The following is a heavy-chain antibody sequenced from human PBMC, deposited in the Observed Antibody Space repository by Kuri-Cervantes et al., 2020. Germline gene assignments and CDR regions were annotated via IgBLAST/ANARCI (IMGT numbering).Heavy chain of an antibody. J-gene: IGHJ5*02. CDR1: GGSISTTIYY. CDR2: IYYSAIT. D-gene: IGHD3-22*01. V-gene: IGHV4-39*01. CDR3: ARRAHYYDSSGYYLSWFDP. Sequence: SETLSLTCTVSGGSISTTIYYWTWIRQPPGKGLEWIGSIYYSAITYYNPSLKSRVTMSVATSENQFSLNLGSVTAADTAVYYCARRAHYYDSSGYYLSWFDPWGQGTLVTVSS.